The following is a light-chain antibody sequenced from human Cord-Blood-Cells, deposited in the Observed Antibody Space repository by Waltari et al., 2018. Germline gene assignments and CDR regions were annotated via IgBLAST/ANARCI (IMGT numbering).Light chain of an antibody. CDR1: QNISSY. V-gene: IGKV1-39*01. Sequence: DIQMTQSPSSLSASVGDRVTITCRASQNISSYLNWYQQKPGKAQKLLIYAASSLQSGVPSRFSGSGSGTDFTLTISSLQPEDFATYYCQQSYSTPFTFGPGTKVDIK. J-gene: IGKJ3*01. CDR3: QQSYSTPFT. CDR2: AAS.